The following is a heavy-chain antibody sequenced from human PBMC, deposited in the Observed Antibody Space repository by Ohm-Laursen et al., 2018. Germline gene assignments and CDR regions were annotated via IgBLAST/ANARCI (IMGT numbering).Heavy chain of an antibody. CDR1: GFTFSTYA. V-gene: IGHV3-23*01. CDR2: ISGSGSRT. Sequence: GSLRLSCTASGFTFSTYAMSWVRQAPGKGLEWVSGISGSGSRTYYADSVKGRFTISRDNSKNTVHLQMNSLRAEDTAVYYCAKVYYCSGGSCYSWELTNGFDIWGQGTMVTVSS. J-gene: IGHJ3*02. CDR3: AKVYYCSGGSCYSWELTNGFDI. D-gene: IGHD2-15*01.